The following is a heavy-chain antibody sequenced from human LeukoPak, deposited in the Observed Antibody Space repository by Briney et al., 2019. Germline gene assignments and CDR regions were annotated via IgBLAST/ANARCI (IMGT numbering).Heavy chain of an antibody. Sequence: GESLKISCAGSGYSFTSYWIAWVRQMPGKGLEWMGIIYPGDSDTRYNPSFQGQVTISADKSISTAYLQWSSLKASDTAMFYCARPMTVGSSSDAFDVWGQGTMVTVSA. D-gene: IGHD1-26*01. CDR3: ARPMTVGSSSDAFDV. J-gene: IGHJ3*01. CDR2: IYPGDSDT. CDR1: GYSFTSYW. V-gene: IGHV5-51*01.